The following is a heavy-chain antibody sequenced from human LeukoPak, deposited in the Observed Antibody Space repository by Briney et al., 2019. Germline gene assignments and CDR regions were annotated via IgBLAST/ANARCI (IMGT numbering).Heavy chain of an antibody. D-gene: IGHD2-2*01. CDR3: ARSDSCINLPCQFVHMDV. J-gene: IGHJ6*02. Sequence: GESLKISWQCLGWRFPTWWLILERQMPGKGLEWMGRIDPSDSYINYSPSFQGHVTISADKTISTAYLQWSSLQASYTAMYYVARSDSCINLPCQFVHMDVWGQGTTVTVSS. V-gene: IGHV5-10-1*01. CDR1: GWRFPTWW. CDR2: IDPSDSYI.